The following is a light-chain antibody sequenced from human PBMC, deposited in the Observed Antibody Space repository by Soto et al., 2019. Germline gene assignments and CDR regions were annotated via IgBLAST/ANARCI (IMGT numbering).Light chain of an antibody. J-gene: IGKJ1*01. V-gene: IGKV1-27*01. Sequence: DIPMTQSPSSLSASIGDRVTISCRASQGITTDLAWYQQKPGKVPYLLIYAASTSHSGVPSRFSGSGAGTDFTLTISSLQPEDVATYYCQNYHSAPRTFGQGTKVDIK. CDR3: QNYHSAPRT. CDR1: QGITTD. CDR2: AAS.